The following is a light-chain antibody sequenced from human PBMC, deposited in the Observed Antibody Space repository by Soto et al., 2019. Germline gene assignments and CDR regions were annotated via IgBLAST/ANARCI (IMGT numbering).Light chain of an antibody. CDR1: QSVSSN. CDR3: QQYESWPLT. J-gene: IGKJ4*01. CDR2: NAS. V-gene: IGKV3D-15*01. Sequence: EIVMTQSPATLSVSPGERATLSCRASQSVSSNLAWYQQKPGQPPRLLIYNASTRATDIPARFSGGGSGTELTITISSLQSEDRGLYYCQQYESWPLTFGGGTKVDIK.